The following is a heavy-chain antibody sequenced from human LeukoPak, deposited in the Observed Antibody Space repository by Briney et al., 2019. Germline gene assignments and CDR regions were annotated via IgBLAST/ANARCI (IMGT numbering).Heavy chain of an antibody. CDR1: GFTFSSYA. D-gene: IGHD6-13*01. CDR3: AKRYSSSWRAFDI. V-gene: IGHV3-23*01. CDR2: ISAGGGST. J-gene: IGHJ3*02. Sequence: PGGSLRLSCAASGFTFSSYAMSWVRQAPGKWLEWVSAISAGGGSTYYADSVKGRFTISRDTSKNTLHLQMDSLRAEDTAVYYCAKRYSSSWRAFDIWGQGTMVTVSS.